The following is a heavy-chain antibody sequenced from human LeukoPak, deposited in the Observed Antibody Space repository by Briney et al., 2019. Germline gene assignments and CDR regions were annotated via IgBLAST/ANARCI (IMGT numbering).Heavy chain of an antibody. V-gene: IGHV3-48*03. CDR3: ARDRSGWYYFDH. D-gene: IGHD6-19*01. J-gene: IGHJ4*02. CDR2: TSTSGTSM. Sequence: PGGSLRLSCAASGFSVSSYGFNWVRQAPGRGLEWVSYTSTSGTSMYYADSVRGRFTVSRDNAKNSLYLQMNNLRAEDTAVYYCARDRSGWYYFDHWGQGTLVTVSS. CDR1: GFSVSSYG.